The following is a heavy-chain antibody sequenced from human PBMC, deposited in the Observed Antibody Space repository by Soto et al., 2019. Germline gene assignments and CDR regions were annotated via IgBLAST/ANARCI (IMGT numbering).Heavy chain of an antibody. V-gene: IGHV3-7*05. CDR3: ARGYFFDSSRYYADY. Sequence: EVQLVESGGGLVQPGGSLRLSCAASGFTFSSFWMYWVRQAPGRGLEWVATIKQDGSEKYHVDSVKGRFTISRDNAKNSLYLQMSSLGADDTAGYYCARGYFFDSSRYYADYWGQGTLVTVSS. J-gene: IGHJ4*02. CDR1: GFTFSSFW. D-gene: IGHD3-22*01. CDR2: IKQDGSEK.